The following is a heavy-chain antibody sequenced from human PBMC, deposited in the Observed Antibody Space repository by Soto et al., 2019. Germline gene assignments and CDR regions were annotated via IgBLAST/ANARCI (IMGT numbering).Heavy chain of an antibody. CDR2: ISAYNGNT. CDR1: GYTFTSYG. CDR3: ARGGFSMVRGVISEVDY. V-gene: IGHV1-18*01. Sequence: ASVKVSCKASGYTFTSYGISWVRQAPGQGLEWMGWISAYNGNTNYAQKLQGRVTMTTDTSTSTAYMELRSLRSDDTAVYYCARGGFSMVRGVISEVDYWGQGTLVTVSS. D-gene: IGHD3-10*01. J-gene: IGHJ4*02.